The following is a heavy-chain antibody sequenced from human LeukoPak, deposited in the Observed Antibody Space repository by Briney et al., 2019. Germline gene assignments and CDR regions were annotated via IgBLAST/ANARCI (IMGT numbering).Heavy chain of an antibody. J-gene: IGHJ6*03. Sequence: PGGSLRLSCAASGFTFSSYWMSWVHQAPGKGLEWVANIKQDGSEKYYVDSVKGRFTISRDNAKNSLYLQMNSLRAEDTAVYYCARDGSLTYCSSTSCSRTYYYYMDVWGKGTTVTVSS. D-gene: IGHD2-2*01. CDR1: GFTFSSYW. V-gene: IGHV3-7*01. CDR2: IKQDGSEK. CDR3: ARDGSLTYCSSTSCSRTYYYYMDV.